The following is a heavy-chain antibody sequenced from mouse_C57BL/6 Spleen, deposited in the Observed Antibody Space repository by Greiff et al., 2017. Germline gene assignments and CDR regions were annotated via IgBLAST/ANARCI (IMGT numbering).Heavy chain of an antibody. J-gene: IGHJ4*01. CDR2: IYPGSGNT. Sequence: VQLQQSGAELVRPGASVKLSCKASGYTFTDYYINWVKQRPGQGLEWIARIYPGSGNTYYNEKFKGKATLTAEKSSSTAYMQLSSLTSEDSAVYFCARGGTMITTRIYYYAMDYWGQGTSVTVSS. CDR1: GYTFTDYY. CDR3: ARGGTMITTRIYYYAMDY. D-gene: IGHD2-4*01. V-gene: IGHV1-76*01.